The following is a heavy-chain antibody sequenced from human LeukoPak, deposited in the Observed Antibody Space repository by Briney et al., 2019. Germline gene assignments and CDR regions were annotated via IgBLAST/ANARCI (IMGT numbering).Heavy chain of an antibody. CDR2: MNPNSGNT. V-gene: IGHV1-8*01. J-gene: IGHJ6*03. D-gene: IGHD6-6*01. CDR1: GYTFTSYD. CDR3: ARRGGAARPGYCYYYMDV. Sequence: GASVKVSCKASGYTFTSYDINWVRQATGQGLEWMGWMNPNSGNTGYAQKFQGRVTMTRNTSISTAYMELSSLRSEDTAVYYCARRGGAARPGYCYYYMDVWGKGTTVTVPS.